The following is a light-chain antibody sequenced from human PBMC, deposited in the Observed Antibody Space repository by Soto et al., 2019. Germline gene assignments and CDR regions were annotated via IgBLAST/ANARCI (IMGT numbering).Light chain of an antibody. CDR2: AAS. Sequence: DIQMTQSPSSVSASVGDRVTITCRATQGISSWLAWYQQKPGKVLNLLIYAASSLQSGFPPRFSISGPGTDFTLPITSLQPEDFATYYCQQADAFLLTFGGGTKVEIK. CDR1: QGISSW. J-gene: IGKJ4*01. V-gene: IGKV1-12*01. CDR3: QQADAFLLT.